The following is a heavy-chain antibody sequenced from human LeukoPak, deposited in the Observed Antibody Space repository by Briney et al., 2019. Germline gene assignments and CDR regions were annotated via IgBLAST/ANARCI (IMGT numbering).Heavy chain of an antibody. CDR2: IYYSGST. D-gene: IGHD5-18*01. CDR1: GGSISSYY. CDR3: ARAGNVDTAMAFDY. Sequence: SETLSLTCTVSGGSISSYYWSWIRQPPGKGLEWIGYIYYSGSTNYNPSLKSRVTISVDTSKNQFSLKLGSVTAADTAVYYCARAGNVDTAMAFDYWGQGTLVTVSS. V-gene: IGHV4-59*01. J-gene: IGHJ4*02.